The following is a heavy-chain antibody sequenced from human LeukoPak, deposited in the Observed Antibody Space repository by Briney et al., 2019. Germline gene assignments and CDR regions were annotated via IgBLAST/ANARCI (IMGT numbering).Heavy chain of an antibody. CDR1: GFMFSAYS. J-gene: IGHJ4*02. D-gene: IGHD6-19*01. V-gene: IGHV3-48*04. CDR2: ISGSGATI. CDR3: ARSAVAGSHYFDY. Sequence: GGSLRLSCAASGFMFSAYSMNWVRQAPGKGLEWVSYISGSGATIYYADSVKGRFTISRDNAKNSLYLQMNTLRAEDTAVYYCARSAVAGSHYFDYWGQGTLVTVSS.